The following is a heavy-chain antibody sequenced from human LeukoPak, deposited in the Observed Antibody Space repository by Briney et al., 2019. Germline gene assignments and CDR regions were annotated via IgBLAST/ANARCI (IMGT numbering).Heavy chain of an antibody. D-gene: IGHD2-2*01. V-gene: IGHV3-23*01. J-gene: IGHJ6*02. CDR2: ISGSDDST. CDR3: VKPDCRSTRCY. Sequence: PGRSLRLSCAASGFTFSSYGMHWVRQAPGKGLEWVSTISGSDDSTYYADSVKGRFTISRDNSKNTLHLQMSSLRAEDTAVYYCVKPDCRSTRCYWGQGTTVTVSS. CDR1: GFTFSSYG.